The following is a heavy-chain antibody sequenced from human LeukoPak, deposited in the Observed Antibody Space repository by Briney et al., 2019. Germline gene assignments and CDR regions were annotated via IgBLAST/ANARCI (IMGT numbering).Heavy chain of an antibody. Sequence: GESLQISCKGSGYLFTNYWIGWVRQLPGKGLEWMGIIYPGDSDTRYSPSLQGQVTISADKSISTAYLQWSSLKASDTAMYYCARSVTSDYWGQGTLVTVSS. V-gene: IGHV5-51*01. CDR3: ARSVTSDY. J-gene: IGHJ4*02. CDR1: GYLFTNYW. D-gene: IGHD4-11*01. CDR2: IYPGDSDT.